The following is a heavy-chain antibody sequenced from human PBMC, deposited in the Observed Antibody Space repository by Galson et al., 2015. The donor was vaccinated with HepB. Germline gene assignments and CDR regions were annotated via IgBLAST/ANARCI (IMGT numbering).Heavy chain of an antibody. CDR2: ISSNGYMI. J-gene: IGHJ4*02. Sequence: SLRLSCAASGFTFGAYEMNWVRQAPGKGLEWISYISSNGYMIYYAESVKGRFTVSRDNARDSLYLQMNRLRVEDTAVYYCVRDDALWYWYFDTWGQGILVTVSS. D-gene: IGHD3-10*01. CDR3: VRDDALWYWYFDT. V-gene: IGHV3-48*03. CDR1: GFTFGAYE.